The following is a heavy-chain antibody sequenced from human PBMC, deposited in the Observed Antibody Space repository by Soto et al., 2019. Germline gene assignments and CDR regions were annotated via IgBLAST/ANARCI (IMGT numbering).Heavy chain of an antibody. V-gene: IGHV1-2*02. CDR3: ARGPSHGAFDI. CDR1: GYTFTDYY. CDR2: INPYTGDT. Sequence: QVQLAQSGAEVKKPGASVKVSCRASGYTFTDYYIHWLRQAPAQGLEWMGWINPYTGDTQYAQKFQGRATMPRDTSISTTYMELSRLTSDDTALYDCARGPSHGAFDIWGQGTIITVSS. J-gene: IGHJ3*02.